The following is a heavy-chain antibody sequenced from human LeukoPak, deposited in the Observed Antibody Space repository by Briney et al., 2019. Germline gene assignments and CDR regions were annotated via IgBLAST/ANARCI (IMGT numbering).Heavy chain of an antibody. Sequence: ASVKVSCKASGYTFTDYYIHWVRQAPGQGLEWMGWINPNSDYTFYAQKFQGRVTLTRDTSISTVYMELRSLRSDDTAVYYCAREGGMAVAAYFDFWGQGTLVTVSS. CDR2: INPNSDYT. J-gene: IGHJ4*02. V-gene: IGHV1-2*02. CDR1: GYTFTDYY. CDR3: AREGGMAVAAYFDF. D-gene: IGHD6-19*01.